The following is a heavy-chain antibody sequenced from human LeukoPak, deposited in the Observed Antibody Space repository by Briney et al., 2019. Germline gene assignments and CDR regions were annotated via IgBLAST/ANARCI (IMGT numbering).Heavy chain of an antibody. D-gene: IGHD2/OR15-2a*01. CDR2: ISYDGSNK. J-gene: IGHJ3*02. Sequence: GGSLRLSCAASGSTFSSYAMHWVRQAPGKGLEWVAVISYDGSNKYYADSVKGRFTISRDNSKNTLYLQMNSLRAEDTAVYYCARERESSMAFDIWGQGTMVTVSS. CDR3: ARERESSMAFDI. CDR1: GSTFSSYA. V-gene: IGHV3-30-3*01.